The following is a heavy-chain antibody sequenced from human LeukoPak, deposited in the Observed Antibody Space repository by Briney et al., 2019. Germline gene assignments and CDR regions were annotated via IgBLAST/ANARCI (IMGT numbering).Heavy chain of an antibody. CDR3: ARGNGHYDYVWGSYRWIGGAFDI. V-gene: IGHV3-48*01. Sequence: GGSLRLSCATSGFTFSSYNMNWVRQAPGKGLEWVSFISSNGKTIHYADSVKGRFTISRDNAKNSLYLQMNSLRAEDTAVYYCARGNGHYDYVWGSYRWIGGAFDIWGQGTMVTVSS. CDR1: GFTFSSYN. CDR2: ISSNGKTI. J-gene: IGHJ3*02. D-gene: IGHD3-16*02.